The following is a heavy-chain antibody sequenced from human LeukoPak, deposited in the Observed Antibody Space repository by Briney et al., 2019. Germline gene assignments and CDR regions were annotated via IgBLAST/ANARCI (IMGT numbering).Heavy chain of an antibody. CDR2: INPSGGST. D-gene: IGHD2-15*01. CDR3: ARDLSYCSGGSCHHLCY. Sequence: ASVKVSCKASGYTFTSYYMHWVRQAPGQGLEWMGIINPSGGSTSYAQKFQGRVTMTRDTSTSTVYMELSSLRSEDTAVYYCARDLSYCSGGSCHHLCYWGQGTLVTVSS. J-gene: IGHJ4*02. CDR1: GYTFTSYY. V-gene: IGHV1-46*01.